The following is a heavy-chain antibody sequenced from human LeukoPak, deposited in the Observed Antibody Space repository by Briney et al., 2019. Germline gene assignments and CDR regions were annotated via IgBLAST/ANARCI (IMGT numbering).Heavy chain of an antibody. CDR3: ARGGSGSPDAFDI. Sequence: GGSLRLSCAASGFTVSSNYMSWVRQAPGKGLEWVSVIYSGGSTYYADSVKGRFTISRDNSKNTLYLQMNSLRAEDTAVYYCARGGSGSPDAFDIWGQGTMVTVSS. V-gene: IGHV3-53*01. CDR2: IYSGGST. D-gene: IGHD3-10*01. CDR1: GFTVSSNY. J-gene: IGHJ3*02.